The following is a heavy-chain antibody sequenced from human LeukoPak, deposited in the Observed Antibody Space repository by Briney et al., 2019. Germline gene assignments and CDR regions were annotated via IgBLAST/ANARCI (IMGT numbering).Heavy chain of an antibody. CDR3: ASAPKPGTIVATFAFDI. D-gene: IGHD5-12*01. CDR2: ISYDGSNK. V-gene: IGHV3-30*03. J-gene: IGHJ3*02. CDR1: GFTFSSYG. Sequence: GGSLRLSCAASGFTFSSYGMHWVRQAPGKGLEWVAVISYDGSNKYYADSEKGRFTISRDNSKNTLYLQMNSLRAEDTAVYYCASAPKPGTIVATFAFDIWGQGTMVTVSS.